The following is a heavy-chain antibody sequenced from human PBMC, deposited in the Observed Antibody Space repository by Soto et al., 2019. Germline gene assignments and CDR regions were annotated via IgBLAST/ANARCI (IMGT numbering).Heavy chain of an antibody. CDR3: ARAGFSYGHLLF. CDR1: GGPIKPGDYY. D-gene: IGHD3-10*01. V-gene: IGHV4-30-4*01. CDR2: VFYSGAT. Sequence: PSETLYLTCNVSGGPIKPGDYYGNWIRQPPGKGLEWIGYVFYSGATNYSPSLKSRAAISMDTPKNQFSLSLTSVTAADTAVYYCARAGFSYGHLLFWGQGIRVTVSS. J-gene: IGHJ4*02.